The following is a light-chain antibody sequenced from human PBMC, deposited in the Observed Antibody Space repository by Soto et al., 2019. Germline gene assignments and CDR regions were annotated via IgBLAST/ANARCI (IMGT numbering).Light chain of an antibody. CDR3: QTYHSAPWT. CDR2: GAS. J-gene: IGKJ1*01. V-gene: IGKV1-27*01. CDR1: QGISTW. Sequence: DIQMTQSPSSVSASVGDRVTITCRASQGISTWLAWYQQKPVKAPKLLIYGASSLQSGVPSRFSGGGSGTDFSLTITSLQPEDVATYYCQTYHSAPWTFGQGTKVYIK.